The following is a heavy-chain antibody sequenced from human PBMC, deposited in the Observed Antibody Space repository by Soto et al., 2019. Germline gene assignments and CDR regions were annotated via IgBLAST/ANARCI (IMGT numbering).Heavy chain of an antibody. Sequence: QLQLQESGPGLVKPSETLSLTCTVSGGSISSSSYYWGWIRQPPGKGLEWIGSIYYSGSTYYNPSLKSRVTISVGTSKNQFSLKLSSVTAAHTAVYYCARRGLQVYYYYGMDVWGQGTTVTVSS. J-gene: IGHJ6*02. D-gene: IGHD4-4*01. CDR1: GGSISSSSYY. V-gene: IGHV4-39*01. CDR2: IYYSGST. CDR3: ARRGLQVYYYYGMDV.